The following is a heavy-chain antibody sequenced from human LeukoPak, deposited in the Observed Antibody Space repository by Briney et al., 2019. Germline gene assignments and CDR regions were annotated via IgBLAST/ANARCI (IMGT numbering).Heavy chain of an antibody. D-gene: IGHD5-18*01. CDR2: IWYDGSNK. V-gene: IGHV3-30*02. CDR1: GFTFSSYG. Sequence: GGSLRLSCAASGFTFSSYGMHWVRQAPGKGLEWVAVIWYDGSNKYYADSVEGRFTISRDNSKNTLYLQMNSLRAEDTAVYYCAKLYSYGSGPVDYWGQGTLVTVSS. J-gene: IGHJ4*02. CDR3: AKLYSYGSGPVDY.